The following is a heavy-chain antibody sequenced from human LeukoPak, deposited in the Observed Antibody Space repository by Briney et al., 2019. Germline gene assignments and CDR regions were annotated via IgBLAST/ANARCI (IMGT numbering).Heavy chain of an antibody. CDR2: IYPGNADA. Sequence: GESLKISCKASGYSLINHWIGWVRQMPGKGLDWMGIIYPGNADATYSPSFQGQVTISADKSTTTVYLQWSSLKASDTAMYYCARQGSYDNSGYSFDYWGPGTLVTVSS. D-gene: IGHD3-22*01. CDR3: ARQGSYDNSGYSFDY. J-gene: IGHJ4*02. V-gene: IGHV5-51*01. CDR1: GYSLINHW.